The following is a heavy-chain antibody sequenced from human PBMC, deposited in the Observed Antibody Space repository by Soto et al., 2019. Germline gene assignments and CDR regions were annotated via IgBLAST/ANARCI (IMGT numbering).Heavy chain of an antibody. V-gene: IGHV4-34*01. CDR2: INHSGST. Sequence: PSETLSLTCIVSGGSFSGYYWSWIRQPPGNGLEWIGEINHSGSTNYNPSLKSRVTISVDTSKNQFSLKLSSVTAADTAVYYCAKEPVVVPAAMGGWFDPWGQGTLVTVSS. CDR3: AKEPVVVPAAMGGWFDP. J-gene: IGHJ5*02. D-gene: IGHD2-2*01. CDR1: GGSFSGYY.